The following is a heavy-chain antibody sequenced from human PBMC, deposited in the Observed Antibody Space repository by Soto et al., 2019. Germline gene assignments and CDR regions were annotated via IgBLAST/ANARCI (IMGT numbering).Heavy chain of an antibody. Sequence: GGSLRLSCAASGFTFSSYAMSWVRQAPGKGLEWVSAISGSGGSTYYADSVKGRFTISRDNSKNTLYLQMNSLRAEDTAVYYCARDAYYYDSSGYYGDAFDIWGQGTMVTVSS. J-gene: IGHJ3*02. CDR2: ISGSGGST. D-gene: IGHD3-22*01. V-gene: IGHV3-23*01. CDR3: ARDAYYYDSSGYYGDAFDI. CDR1: GFTFSSYA.